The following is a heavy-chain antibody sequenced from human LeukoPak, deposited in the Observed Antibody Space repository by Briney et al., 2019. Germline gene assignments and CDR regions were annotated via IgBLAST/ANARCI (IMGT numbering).Heavy chain of an antibody. V-gene: IGHV5-51*01. CDR3: ARVGYSSSWYYYYYMDV. Sequence: GESLKISCKGSGYSFTSYWIGWVRQMPGKGLECMGIIYPGDSDTRYSPSFQGKVTISADKSISTAYLQWSSLKASDTAMYYCARVGYSSSWYYYYYMDVWGKGTTVTVSS. CDR2: IYPGDSDT. CDR1: GYSFTSYW. J-gene: IGHJ6*03. D-gene: IGHD6-13*01.